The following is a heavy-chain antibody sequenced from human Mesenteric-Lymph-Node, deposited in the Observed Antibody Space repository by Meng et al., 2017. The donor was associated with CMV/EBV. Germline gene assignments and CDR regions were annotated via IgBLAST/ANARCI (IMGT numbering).Heavy chain of an antibody. Sequence: SVKVSCKASGDTLSTHAISWVRQAPGQGLEWMGGIIPMFGTANYPPKFRGRVTITTDESTGTTYMELSSLRSEDTAIYYCARGIGVVPPVYYYYDVDVWGQGTTVTVSS. CDR2: IIPMFGTA. D-gene: IGHD3-10*01. CDR3: ARGIGVVPPVYYYYDVDV. CDR1: GDTLSTHA. J-gene: IGHJ6*02. V-gene: IGHV1-69*05.